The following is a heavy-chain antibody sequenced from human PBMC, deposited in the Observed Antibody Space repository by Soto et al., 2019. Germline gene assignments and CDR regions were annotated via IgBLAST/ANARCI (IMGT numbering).Heavy chain of an antibody. CDR3: ARAQSIPPYYYSGMAV. V-gene: IGHV1-69*01. CDR2: IIPIFGTA. J-gene: IGHJ6*02. D-gene: IGHD2-21*01. Sequence: QVQLVQSGAEVKKPGSSVKVSCKASGGTFSSYVISWVRQAPGQGLEWMGGIIPIFGTANYAQKFQGRVTITADESTSTAYMELSSLRSENTAVYYCARAQSIPPYYYSGMAVWGQGTTVTVSS. CDR1: GGTFSSYV.